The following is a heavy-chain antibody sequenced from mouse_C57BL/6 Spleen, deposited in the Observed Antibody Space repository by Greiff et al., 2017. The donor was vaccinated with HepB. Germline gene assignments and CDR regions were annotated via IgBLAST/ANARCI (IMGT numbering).Heavy chain of an antibody. Sequence: VKLQESGAELVRPGASVTLSCKASGYTFTDYEMHWVKQTPVHGLEWIGAIDPETGGTAYNQKFKGKAILTADKSSSTAYMELRSLTSEDSAVYYCTLYYGSSYWYFDVWGTGTTVTVSS. D-gene: IGHD1-1*01. CDR1: GYTFTDYE. J-gene: IGHJ1*03. CDR2: IDPETGGT. CDR3: TLYYGSSYWYFDV. V-gene: IGHV1-15*01.